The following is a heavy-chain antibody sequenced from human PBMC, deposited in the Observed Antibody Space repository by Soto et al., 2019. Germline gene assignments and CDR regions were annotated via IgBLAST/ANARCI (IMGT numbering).Heavy chain of an antibody. CDR3: ARGVVPAANEEYYFDY. CDR2: IIPIFGTT. D-gene: IGHD2-2*01. V-gene: IGHV1-69*01. CDR1: GDTFSSYA. J-gene: IGHJ4*02. Sequence: QVQLVQSGAEVKKPGSSVKVSCKASGDTFSSYAISWVRQAPGQGLEWMGGIIPIFGTTNYAQKLQGRVTITADESTSTAYMYLSSLRSEDTAVYYCARGVVPAANEEYYFDYWGQGTLVTVSS.